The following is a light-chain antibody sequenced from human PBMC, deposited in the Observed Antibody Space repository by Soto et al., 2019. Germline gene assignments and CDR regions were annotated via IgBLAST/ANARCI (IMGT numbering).Light chain of an antibody. CDR1: SSDVGGYDY. V-gene: IGLV2-8*02. CDR2: EVT. J-gene: IGLJ1*01. Sequence: QSVLTQPPSASRSPGQSVTISCIGTSSDVGGYDYVSWYQQHPGKAPKLIISEVTKRPSGVPDRFSGSKSGNTASLTVSGLQAEDEADYYCSSYAGNNNFCVFGTGTKVTVL. CDR3: SSYAGNNNFCV.